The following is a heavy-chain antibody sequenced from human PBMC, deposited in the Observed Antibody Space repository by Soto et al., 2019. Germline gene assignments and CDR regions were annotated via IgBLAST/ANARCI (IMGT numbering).Heavy chain of an antibody. D-gene: IGHD6-6*01. CDR2: IYYSGST. Sequence: SETLSLPYTVSGGSISSYYWSWIRQPPGKGLEWIGYIYYSGSTNYNPSLKSRVTISVDTSKNQFSLKLSSVTAADTAVYYCARDPSIAARMSWFDPWGQGTLVTVSS. CDR3: ARDPSIAARMSWFDP. CDR1: GGSISSYY. J-gene: IGHJ5*02. V-gene: IGHV4-59*01.